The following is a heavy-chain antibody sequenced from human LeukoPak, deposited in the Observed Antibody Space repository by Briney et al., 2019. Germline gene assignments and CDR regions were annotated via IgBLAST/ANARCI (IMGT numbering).Heavy chain of an antibody. CDR3: AKARIASAGTGAFDV. J-gene: IGHJ3*01. Sequence: GGSLRLSCAASGFTVSSYGMTWVRQAPGKGLEWVSAFSAADGSAQYAESVKGRFTISRDNSKNSLYLQMNSLRDEDTAVYYCAKARIASAGTGAFDVWGQGTMVTVSS. CDR2: FSAADGSA. CDR1: GFTVSSYG. D-gene: IGHD6-13*01. V-gene: IGHV3-23*01.